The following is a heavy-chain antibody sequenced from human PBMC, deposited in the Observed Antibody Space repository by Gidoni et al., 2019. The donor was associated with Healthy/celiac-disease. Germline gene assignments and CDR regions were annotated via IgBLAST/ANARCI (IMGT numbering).Heavy chain of an antibody. CDR2: ISSSSSYI. D-gene: IGHD1-1*01. V-gene: IGHV3-21*01. Sequence: EVQLVESGGGLVKPGGSVRRACAASGCTFSSYSMNGVRQAPGKGLGWVSSISSSSSYIYYADSVKGRFTISRDNAKNSLYLQMTSLRAEDTAVYYCARGQRQLLDAFDIWGQGTMVTVSS. J-gene: IGHJ3*02. CDR1: GCTFSSYS. CDR3: ARGQRQLLDAFDI.